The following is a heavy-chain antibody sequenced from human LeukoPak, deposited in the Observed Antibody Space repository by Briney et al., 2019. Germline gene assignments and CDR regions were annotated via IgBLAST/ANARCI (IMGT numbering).Heavy chain of an antibody. J-gene: IGHJ4*02. CDR1: GFSFSNYA. D-gene: IGHD6-13*01. CDR2: ISGTGGTT. V-gene: IGHV3-23*01. Sequence: PGGSLRLSCAAAGFSFSNYAMSWVRQAPGKRREWVSSISGTGGTTYSADSVKGRFTISRDNSKNTLYLQMNSLRAEDTAVYYCARGAFGSSWYGACDYWGQGTLVTVSS. CDR3: ARGAFGSSWYGACDY.